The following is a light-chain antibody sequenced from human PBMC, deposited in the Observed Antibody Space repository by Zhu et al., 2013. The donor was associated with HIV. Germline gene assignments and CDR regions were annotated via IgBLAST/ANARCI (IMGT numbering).Light chain of an antibody. J-gene: IGKJ4*01. CDR1: QSVSSNY. CDR2: GAS. CDR3: QQYETSVT. V-gene: IGKV3-20*01. Sequence: EIVLTQSPGTLSLSPGERATLSCRASQSVSSNYLAWYQQKPGQAPRLLIYGASTRATGIPDRFSGSGSGTDFTLTISRLEPEDFAVYYCQQYETSVTFGGGTKVEIK.